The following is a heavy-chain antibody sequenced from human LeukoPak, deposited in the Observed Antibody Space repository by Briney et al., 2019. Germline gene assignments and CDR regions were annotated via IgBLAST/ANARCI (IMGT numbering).Heavy chain of an antibody. Sequence: ASVKLSCKASGYTFTGYYMHWVRQAPGQGLEWMGWINPNSGGTNYAQKFQGRVTMTRDTSISKAYMELRRLRSDDTAVYYCARDCRGLCDDEYWGQGTLVTVSS. J-gene: IGHJ4*02. V-gene: IGHV1-2*02. CDR3: ARDCRGLCDDEY. CDR1: GYTFTGYY. D-gene: IGHD2-15*01. CDR2: INPNSGGT.